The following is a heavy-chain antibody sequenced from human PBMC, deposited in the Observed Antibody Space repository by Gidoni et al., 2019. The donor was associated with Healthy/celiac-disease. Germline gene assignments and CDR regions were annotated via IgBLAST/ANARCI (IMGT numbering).Heavy chain of an antibody. D-gene: IGHD2-2*01. J-gene: IGHJ4*02. V-gene: IGHV3-23*01. CDR3: AKCIVVVPAELDY. Sequence: EVQLLESGGGLVQPGGSLRLSCAASGFTFSSYAMSWVRQAPGKGLEWVSAISGSGGSTYYADSVKGRFTISRDTSKNTLYLQMNSLRAEDTAVYYCAKCIVVVPAELDYWGQGTLVTVSS. CDR1: GFTFSSYA. CDR2: ISGSGGST.